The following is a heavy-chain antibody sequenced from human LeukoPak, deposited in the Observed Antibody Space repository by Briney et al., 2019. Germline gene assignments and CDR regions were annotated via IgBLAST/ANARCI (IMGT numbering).Heavy chain of an antibody. D-gene: IGHD5-18*01. V-gene: IGHV3-30-3*01. CDR2: ISYDGSNK. J-gene: IGHJ4*02. CDR3: ARALRGYSYGQIDY. Sequence: GGPLRPSCAASGFTFSSYAMHWVRQAPGKGLEWVAVISYDGSNKYYADSVKGRFTISRDNSKNTLYLQMNSLRAEDTAVYYCARALRGYSYGQIDYWGQGTLVTVSS. CDR1: GFTFSSYA.